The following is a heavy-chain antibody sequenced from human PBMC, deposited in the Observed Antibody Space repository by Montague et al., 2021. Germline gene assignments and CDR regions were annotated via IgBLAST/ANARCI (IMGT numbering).Heavy chain of an antibody. CDR3: ARVFSSWYVGWFDP. V-gene: IGHV4-39*07. D-gene: IGHD6-13*01. J-gene: IGHJ5*02. Sequence: SETLSLTCTVSGASITSNIYYWGWTRQSPGKGLEWIGSIYYSGNSFYQPSLKGRITMAVDTSKNQFSLKLSSVTAADTAIYYCARVFSSWYVGWFDPWGQGTLVTVSS. CDR2: IYYSGNS. CDR1: GASITSNIYY.